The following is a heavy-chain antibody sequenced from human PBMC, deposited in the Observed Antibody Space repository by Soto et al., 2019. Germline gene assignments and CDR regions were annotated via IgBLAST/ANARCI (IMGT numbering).Heavy chain of an antibody. CDR1: GFTFSSYA. Sequence: VGSLRLSCAASGFTFSSYAMSWVRQAPGKGLEWVSVISGSGGSTHYADSVKGRSTISRDNSKNTLYLQVNSLRAEDTAVYYCAKEADISGYHPDYWGQGTQVPVSS. CDR2: ISGSGGST. J-gene: IGHJ4*02. V-gene: IGHV3-23*01. D-gene: IGHD3-22*01. CDR3: AKEADISGYHPDY.